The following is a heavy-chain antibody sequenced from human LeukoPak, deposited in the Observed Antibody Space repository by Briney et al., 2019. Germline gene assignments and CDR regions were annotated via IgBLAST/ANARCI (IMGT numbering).Heavy chain of an antibody. V-gene: IGHV3-21*01. Sequence: GGSLRLSCAASGFTFSSYSMNWVRQAPGKGLEWVSSISSSSYIYYADSVKGRFTISRDNAKNSLYLQMNSLRGEDTAVYYCAQGTGYYDSSGYTDYWGQGTLVTVSS. CDR1: GFTFSSYS. CDR3: AQGTGYYDSSGYTDY. D-gene: IGHD3-22*01. J-gene: IGHJ4*02. CDR2: ISSSSYI.